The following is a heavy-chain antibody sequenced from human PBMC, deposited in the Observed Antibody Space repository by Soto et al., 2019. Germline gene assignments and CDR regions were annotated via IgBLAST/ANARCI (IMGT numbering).Heavy chain of an antibody. CDR3: IRDDLRLRLSN. CDR2: IDSDGSST. CDR1: GFTFSSYW. V-gene: IGHV3-74*01. Sequence: PGGSLRLSCAASGFTFSSYWMHWVRQTPEKGLVWVSHIDSDGSSTTYADSVKGRFTISRDNAKNTLYLQMNSLRAEDTAVYYCIRDDLRLRLSNRGRESRVTVSS. J-gene: IGHJ4*01.